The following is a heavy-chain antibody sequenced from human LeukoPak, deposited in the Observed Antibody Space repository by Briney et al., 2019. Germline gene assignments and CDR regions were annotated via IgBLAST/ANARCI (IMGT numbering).Heavy chain of an antibody. V-gene: IGHV4-39*01. J-gene: IGHJ4*02. CDR2: IYYRGST. D-gene: IGHD3-3*01. CDR1: GGSISSSSYY. CDR3: ARLPRDDFWSNFFDY. Sequence: SETLSLTCTVSGGSISSSSYYWGWIRQPPGKGLEWIGSIYYRGSTYYNPSLKSRVTMSVDTSKNQFSLKLSSVTAADTAVYYCARLPRDDFWSNFFDYWGQGTLVTVSS.